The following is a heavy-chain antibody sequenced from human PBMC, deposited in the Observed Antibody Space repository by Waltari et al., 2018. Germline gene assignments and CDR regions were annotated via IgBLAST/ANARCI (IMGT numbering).Heavy chain of an antibody. D-gene: IGHD1-26*01. CDR1: GYHFTNFA. CDR3: ATRHLLQGLVETAY. V-gene: IGHV1-3*01. CDR2: VNVGVGSK. Sequence: QVQVLQSGAEVKKPGASVKISCQGSGYHFTNFAVHWVRLDPGQKVEWQGWVNVGVGSKKTSQKLNDRRTFTKDTSATTVYMELRALTSQDTAVYYCATRHLLQGLVETAYWGQGTQVNVST. J-gene: IGHJ4*02.